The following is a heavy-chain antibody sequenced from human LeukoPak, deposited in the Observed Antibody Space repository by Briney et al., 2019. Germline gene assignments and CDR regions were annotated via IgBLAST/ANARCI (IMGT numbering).Heavy chain of an antibody. CDR3: AREGIVVVTAWY. J-gene: IGHJ4*02. CDR1: GYTFTSYY. V-gene: IGHV1-46*01. D-gene: IGHD2-21*02. Sequence: ASVKVSCKASGYTFTSYYMHWVRQAPGQGLEWMGIINPSGGSTSYAQKFQGRVTMTRDTSTSTVYKELSSLRSEDTAVYYCAREGIVVVTAWYWGQGTLVTVSS. CDR2: INPSGGST.